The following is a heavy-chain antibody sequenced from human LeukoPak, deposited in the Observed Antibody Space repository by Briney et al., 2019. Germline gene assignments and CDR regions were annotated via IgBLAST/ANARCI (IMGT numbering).Heavy chain of an antibody. CDR1: GFTVSSNY. CDR3: ARSTPGALYYFDY. V-gene: IGHV3-53*01. Sequence: GGSLRLSCAASGFTVSSNYMSWVRQAPGKGLEWVSVIYSGGSTYYADSVKGRFTISRDNSKNTLYLQMNSLRAEDTAVYYCARSTPGALYYFDYWGQGTLVTVSS. J-gene: IGHJ4*02. D-gene: IGHD3-10*01. CDR2: IYSGGST.